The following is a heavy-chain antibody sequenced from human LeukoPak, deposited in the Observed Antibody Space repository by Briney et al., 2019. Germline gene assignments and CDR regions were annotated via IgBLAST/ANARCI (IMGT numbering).Heavy chain of an antibody. CDR3: ARDKGGFDP. CDR2: IYSSGGT. CDR1: GGSIRGYY. V-gene: IGHV4-4*08. Sequence: SETLSLTCNVSGGSIRGYYWSWIRQPPGKGLEWIGYIYSSGGTNYNPSLKSRVTISVDTSKNQFSLKLSSVTAADTAVYYCARDKGGFDPWGQGTLVTVSS. J-gene: IGHJ5*02.